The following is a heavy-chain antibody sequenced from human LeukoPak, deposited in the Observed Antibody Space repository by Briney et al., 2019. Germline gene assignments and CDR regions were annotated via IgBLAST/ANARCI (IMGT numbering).Heavy chain of an antibody. CDR3: ARSDPVEMATTYYFDY. D-gene: IGHD5-24*01. Sequence: GASVKVSCKASGGTFSSYAISWVRQAPGQGLEWMGGIIPIFGTANYAQKFQGRVTITADESTSTAYMELSSLRSEDTAVYYCARSDPVEMATTYYFDYWGQGTLVTVSS. CDR1: GGTFSSYA. J-gene: IGHJ4*02. V-gene: IGHV1-69*13. CDR2: IIPIFGTA.